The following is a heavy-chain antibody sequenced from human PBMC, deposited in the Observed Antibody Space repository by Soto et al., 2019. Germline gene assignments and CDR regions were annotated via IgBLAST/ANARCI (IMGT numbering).Heavy chain of an antibody. Sequence: ASVKVSCKVSGYTLTELSMHWVRQAPGKGLEWMGGFDPEDGETIYAQKFQGRVTMTEDTSTDTAYMELSSLRSEDTAVYYCATDDFWSGYPDAFDIWGQGTMDTVSS. D-gene: IGHD3-3*01. CDR3: ATDDFWSGYPDAFDI. CDR1: GYTLTELS. V-gene: IGHV1-24*01. CDR2: FDPEDGET. J-gene: IGHJ3*02.